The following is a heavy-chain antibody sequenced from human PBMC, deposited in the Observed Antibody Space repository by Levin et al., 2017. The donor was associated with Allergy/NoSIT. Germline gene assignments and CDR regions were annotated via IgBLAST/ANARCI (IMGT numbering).Heavy chain of an antibody. CDR2: FKPNSGDI. Sequence: PEASVKVSCKASGYIFTDYYLHWVRQAPGQGLEWMGWFKPNSGDIKFAQRFQDRVTMTRDTSVVTAYMELSRLTINDTAVYYCARAHRLAHSSGWYSLDHWGQGTVVTVSS. V-gene: IGHV1-2*02. J-gene: IGHJ4*02. CDR3: ARAHRLAHSSGWYSLDH. CDR1: GYIFTDYY. D-gene: IGHD6-19*01.